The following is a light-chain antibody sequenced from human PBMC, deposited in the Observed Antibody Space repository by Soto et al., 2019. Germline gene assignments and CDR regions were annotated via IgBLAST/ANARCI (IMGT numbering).Light chain of an antibody. CDR2: GNS. V-gene: IGLV1-40*01. CDR1: SSNIGAGYD. CDR3: QSYDSSLSGFYV. Sequence: QSVLTQPPSVSGAPGQRGTISCTGSSSNIGAGYDVHWYQHLPGTAPNLLIFGNSNRPSGVPDRFSGSKSGTSASLAITGLQAEDESDYYCQSYDSSLSGFYVFGNGTKVTVL. J-gene: IGLJ1*01.